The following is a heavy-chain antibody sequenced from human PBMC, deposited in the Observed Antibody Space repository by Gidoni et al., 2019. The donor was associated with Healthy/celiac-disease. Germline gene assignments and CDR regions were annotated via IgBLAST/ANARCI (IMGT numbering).Heavy chain of an antibody. V-gene: IGHV3-30*18. J-gene: IGHJ3*02. Sequence: QVQLVESGGGVVQPGRSLSLSCAASGFTFSSYGVPWVSQAPGKGLEWVAVISYDGSKKYYADSVKGRFTISRDNSKNTLYLQMNSLRAEDTAVYYCAKAKRLELWFGELGGYAFDIWGQGTMVTVSS. D-gene: IGHD3-10*01. CDR3: AKAKRLELWFGELGGYAFDI. CDR1: GFTFSSYG. CDR2: ISYDGSKK.